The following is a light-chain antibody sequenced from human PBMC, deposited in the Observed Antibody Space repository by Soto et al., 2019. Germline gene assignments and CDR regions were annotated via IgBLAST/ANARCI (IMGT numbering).Light chain of an antibody. V-gene: IGLV2-14*01. CDR2: DVS. J-gene: IGLJ1*01. CDR1: ISDVGGYNY. Sequence: QSALTQPASVSGSPGQSITISCAGTISDVGGYNYVSWYQQHPGKAPKLMIFDVSNRPSGVSNRFSGSKSGNTASLTISGLQAEDEADYYCSSYTTSSTQNYLFGTGTKLTVL. CDR3: SSYTTSSTQNYL.